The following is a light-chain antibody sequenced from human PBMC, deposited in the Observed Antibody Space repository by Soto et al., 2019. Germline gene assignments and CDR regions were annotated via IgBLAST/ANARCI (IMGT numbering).Light chain of an antibody. V-gene: IGKV3-20*01. CDR1: QSVGRNY. J-gene: IGKJ1*01. Sequence: EIVLTQSPGTLSLSPGERATLSCRASQSVGRNYLAWDQQKPGQAPRILIFAASSRASGIPDRFSGSGSGSDVTLTISRLEPEDCAVYYCQQYGTSPWAFGQGTKVEIK. CDR3: QQYGTSPWA. CDR2: AAS.